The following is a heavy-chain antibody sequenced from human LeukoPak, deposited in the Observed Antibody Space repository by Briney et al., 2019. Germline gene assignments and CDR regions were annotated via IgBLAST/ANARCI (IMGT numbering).Heavy chain of an antibody. CDR2: IYYSGST. J-gene: IGHJ6*02. V-gene: IGHV4-31*03. D-gene: IGHD2-15*01. Sequence: SETQSLTCTVSGGSISSGGYYWSWIRQHPGKGLEWIGYIYYSGSTYYNPSLKSRVTISVDTSKNQFSLKLSSVTAADTAVYYCARDFGGSCCNYYYYGMDVWGQGTTVTVSS. CDR1: GGSISSGGYY. CDR3: ARDFGGSCCNYYYYGMDV.